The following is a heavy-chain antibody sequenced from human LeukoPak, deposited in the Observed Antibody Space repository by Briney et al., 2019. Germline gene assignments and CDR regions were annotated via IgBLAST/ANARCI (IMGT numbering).Heavy chain of an antibody. CDR3: ARDLTMVRGVIMGY. J-gene: IGHJ4*02. D-gene: IGHD3-10*01. CDR2: SNGGNSNT. Sequence: EASVKVSCKASGNTFSNYFRYWVRQAPGQRPEWMGWSNGGNSNTKYSQEFQGRVTITRDTSARTAYMQLSSLRSEAMAVYYCARDLTMVRGVIMGYWGQGTLVTVSS. CDR1: GNTFSNYF. V-gene: IGHV1-3*02.